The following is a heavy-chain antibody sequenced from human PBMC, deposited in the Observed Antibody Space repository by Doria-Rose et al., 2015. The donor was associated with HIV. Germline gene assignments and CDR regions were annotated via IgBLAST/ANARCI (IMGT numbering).Heavy chain of an antibody. CDR2: IFSVDER. D-gene: IGHD6-13*01. J-gene: IGHJ4*02. V-gene: IGHV2-26*01. Sequence: SGPVLVKPTETLTLTCTVSGVSLSSPGMGVSWIRQPPGKALEWLANIFSVDERSYKTSMKSRLTISSGTSKSQVVLTMTDMDPVDTATYYCARIKSSRWYHKYYFDFWGQGTLVIVSA. CDR1: GVSLSSPGMG. CDR3: ARIKSSRWYHKYYFDF.